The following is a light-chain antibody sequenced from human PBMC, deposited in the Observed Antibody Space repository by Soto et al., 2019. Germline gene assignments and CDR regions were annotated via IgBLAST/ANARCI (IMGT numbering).Light chain of an antibody. V-gene: IGLV1-47*01. CDR3: AAWDDSLSGSGV. CDR2: RNN. J-gene: IGLJ1*01. Sequence: QSVLTQPPSASGTPGQRVTISCSGSSSNIGSNYVYWYQQLPGTAPKLLIYRNNQRPSGVPDRFSGSKSGTSASLAISGLRSEAEADYYCAAWDDSLSGSGVFGTGTKVTDL. CDR1: SSNIGSNY.